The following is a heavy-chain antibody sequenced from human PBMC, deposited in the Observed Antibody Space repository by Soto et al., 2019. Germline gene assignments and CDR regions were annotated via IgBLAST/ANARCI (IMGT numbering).Heavy chain of an antibody. V-gene: IGHV3-74*01. CDR1: GFTFSNYW. CDR3: ARLSVATLGY. D-gene: IGHD2-21*02. CDR2: INSDGSGT. Sequence: GESLKISCTASGFTFSNYWMHWARQAPGKGLVWVSNINSDGSGTNYVDSVKGRFTISRDNARNTLYLQMNSLTDEDTAVYYCARLSVATLGYWGQGTLVTVSS. J-gene: IGHJ4*02.